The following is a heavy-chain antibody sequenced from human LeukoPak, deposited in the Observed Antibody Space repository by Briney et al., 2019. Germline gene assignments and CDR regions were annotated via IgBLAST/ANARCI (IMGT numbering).Heavy chain of an antibody. D-gene: IGHD4-17*01. CDR3: ARDLTVTTANGSY. Sequence: GGSLRLSCAASGFTFDRYAMYWVRQAPAKGLEWVSRIRWDGGSTDYADSVKGRFTISRDNSKNTLYLQMNSLRAEDTAVYYCARDLTVTTANGSYWGQGTLVTVSS. CDR1: GFTFDRYA. CDR2: IRWDGGST. J-gene: IGHJ4*02. V-gene: IGHV3-23*01.